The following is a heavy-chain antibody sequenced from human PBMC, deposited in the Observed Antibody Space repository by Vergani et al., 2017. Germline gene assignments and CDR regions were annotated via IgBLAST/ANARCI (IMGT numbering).Heavy chain of an antibody. CDR2: ISWNSGSI. D-gene: IGHD2-15*01. CDR3: ARDRGGSPGAFDI. V-gene: IGHV3-9*01. CDR1: GFTFDDYA. Sequence: EVQLVESGGGLVQPGRSLRLSCAASGFTFDDYAMHWVRQAPGKGLEWVSGISWNSGSIGYADSVKGRFTISRDNAKNSLYLQMNSLRAEDTAVYYCARDRGGSPGAFDIWGQGTMVTVSS. J-gene: IGHJ3*02.